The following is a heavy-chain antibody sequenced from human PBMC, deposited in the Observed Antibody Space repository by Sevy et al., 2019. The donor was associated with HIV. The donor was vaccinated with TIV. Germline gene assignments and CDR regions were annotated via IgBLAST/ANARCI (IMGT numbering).Heavy chain of an antibody. J-gene: IGHJ4*02. CDR3: STDREYGAYKGCFGY. Sequence: GGSLRLSCAASGFSFSNAWMDWVRQAPGKGLEWVGRIRSNADKGTTEYAAPLKGRFTISRDDSKTTLYLQMNSLKSADTAVYYCSTDREYGAYKGCFGYLGQGTLVTVPS. V-gene: IGHV3-15*07. D-gene: IGHD4-17*01. CDR1: GFSFSNAW. CDR2: IRSNADKGTT.